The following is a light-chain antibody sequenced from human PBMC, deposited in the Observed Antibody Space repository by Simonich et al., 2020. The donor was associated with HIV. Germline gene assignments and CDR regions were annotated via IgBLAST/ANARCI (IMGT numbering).Light chain of an antibody. J-gene: IGKJ2*01. CDR1: QSILYRSKNKYY. V-gene: IGKV4-1*01. CDR2: WSS. CDR3: QQYYTTPYT. Sequence: DIVLTQSPDSLAVSLGERATINCKSSQSILYRSKNKYYLAWYQQKPGQPPKLLIYWSSTRESGVPYRFSGSGSGTDFTLTINSLQAEDVAVYYCQQYYTTPYTFGQGTKLEIK.